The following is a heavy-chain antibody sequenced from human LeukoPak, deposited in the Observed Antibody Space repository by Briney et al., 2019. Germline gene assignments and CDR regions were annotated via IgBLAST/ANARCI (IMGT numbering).Heavy chain of an antibody. V-gene: IGHV3-66*01. CDR3: ARGNYTVWYFDY. CDR2: IYSGGST. Sequence: GGSLKLPCPALGFTFIINYMIWFRQAPGKGLEWVSVIYSGGSTYYADSMKGRFTISRDNSKNTLYLQMNSLRAEDTAVYYCARGNYTVWYFDYCGQGTLVTVSS. J-gene: IGHJ4*02. CDR1: GFTFIINY. D-gene: IGHD3-3*01.